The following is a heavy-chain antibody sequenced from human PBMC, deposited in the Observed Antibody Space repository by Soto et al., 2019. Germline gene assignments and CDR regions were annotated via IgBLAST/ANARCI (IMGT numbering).Heavy chain of an antibody. CDR2: INSDGSST. CDR3: ARDFEY. Sequence: EVQLVESGGGLVQPGGSLRLSCEASGFTFSTFWMHWVRQAPGKGLVWVSRINSDGSSTYYADSVKGRVTISRENAKNTLYLHLSSLRPEDTAVYYCARDFEYWGQGTLVTVSS. J-gene: IGHJ4*02. V-gene: IGHV3-74*01. CDR1: GFTFSTFW.